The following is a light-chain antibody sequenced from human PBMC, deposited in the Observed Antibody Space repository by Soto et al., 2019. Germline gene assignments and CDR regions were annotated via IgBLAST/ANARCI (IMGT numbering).Light chain of an antibody. CDR3: QQYSDFTMT. J-gene: IGKJ5*01. CDR2: GAS. V-gene: IGKV3-20*01. Sequence: DIVLTQSPGTLSLSPGERAILSYRASQTVNNNYLAWCQQKPGQAPRLLIYGASRRATGIPDRFSGSASGTDFNPRIRRLELEDFDVYFCQQYSDFTMTVGQGTRLELK. CDR1: QTVNNNY.